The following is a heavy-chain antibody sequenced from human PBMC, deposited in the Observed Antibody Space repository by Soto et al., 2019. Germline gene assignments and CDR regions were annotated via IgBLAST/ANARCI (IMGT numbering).Heavy chain of an antibody. CDR3: ASSYGSGYRAFDY. D-gene: IGHD3-10*01. J-gene: IGHJ4*02. V-gene: IGHV1-69*02. Sequence: QVQLVQSGAEVKRPGSSVKVSCKASGDTFTFYSINWVRQAPGLGLEWMGRINPILSMSNYAQRFQGRVPXTXDXXTSTAYRERSSLRSEDTATYYCASSYGSGYRAFDYWGQGALVTVSS. CDR2: INPILSMS. CDR1: GDTFTFYS.